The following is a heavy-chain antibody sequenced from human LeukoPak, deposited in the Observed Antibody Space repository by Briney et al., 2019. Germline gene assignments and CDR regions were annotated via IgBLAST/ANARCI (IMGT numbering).Heavy chain of an antibody. CDR3: AKMAGCSGGSCYFVY. Sequence: GGSLRLSCAASGFTFSSYAMHWVRQAPGKGLEWVAVISYDGSNKYYADSVKGRFTISRDNSKNTLYLQMNSLRAEDTAVYYCAKMAGCSGGSCYFVYWGQGTLVTVSS. V-gene: IGHV3-30-3*02. J-gene: IGHJ4*02. D-gene: IGHD2-15*01. CDR1: GFTFSSYA. CDR2: ISYDGSNK.